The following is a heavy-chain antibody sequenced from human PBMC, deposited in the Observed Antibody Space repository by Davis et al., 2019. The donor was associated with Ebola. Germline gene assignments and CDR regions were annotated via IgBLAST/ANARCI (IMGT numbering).Heavy chain of an antibody. CDR2: IIPIFGTA. J-gene: IGHJ4*02. D-gene: IGHD6-19*01. V-gene: IGHV1-69*13. Sequence: SVKVSCKASGGTFSSYGISWVRQAPGQGLEWMGGIIPIFGTANYAQKFQGRVTITADESTSTAYMELSSLRSDDTAVYYCARDHSSGWYLIPDYWGQGTLVTVSS. CDR3: ARDHSSGWYLIPDY. CDR1: GGTFSSYG.